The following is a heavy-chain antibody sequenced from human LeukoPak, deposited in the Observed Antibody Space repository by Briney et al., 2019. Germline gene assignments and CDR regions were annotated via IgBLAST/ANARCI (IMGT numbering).Heavy chain of an antibody. CDR2: IRGDGGGT. Sequence: GGSLRLSCVGSGLTFRNYAMTWVRQAPGKGLEWVSYIRGDGGGTSYADSVKGRFTVYRDNSKNTLFLQMNSLTAGDSAVYYCAKDPNGDYVGAFDSWGQGTLVTVSS. D-gene: IGHD4-17*01. CDR1: GLTFRNYA. J-gene: IGHJ3*01. CDR3: AKDPNGDYVGAFDS. V-gene: IGHV3-23*01.